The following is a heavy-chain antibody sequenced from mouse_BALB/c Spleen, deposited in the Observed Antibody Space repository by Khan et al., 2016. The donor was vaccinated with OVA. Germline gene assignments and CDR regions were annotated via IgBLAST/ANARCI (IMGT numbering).Heavy chain of an antibody. CDR3: NAVWLLRGFAY. V-gene: IGHV14-4*02. D-gene: IGHD2-3*01. Sequence: VRLQQSGAELVRSGASVKLSCTASGFNIKDYYMHWVKQRPEQGLEWIGWIDPENGDTEYAPKFQGKATMTADTSSNTAYPQLSSLTSEDTAVYYCNAVWLLRGFAYWGQGTLVTVSA. J-gene: IGHJ3*01. CDR2: IDPENGDT. CDR1: GFNIKDYY.